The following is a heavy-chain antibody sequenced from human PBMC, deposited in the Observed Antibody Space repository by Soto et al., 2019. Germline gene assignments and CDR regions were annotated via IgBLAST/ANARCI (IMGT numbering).Heavy chain of an antibody. Sequence: GGSLRLSCVASGFTFSSYAMNWVRQAPGKGLEWVAFISYDGSNKYYADSVKGRFTISRDNSKNTLYLQMNSLRAEDTAVYYCARDDSSGWYSSENYYYYGMDVWGQGTTVTVSS. V-gene: IGHV3-30-3*01. J-gene: IGHJ6*02. CDR3: ARDDSSGWYSSENYYYYGMDV. CDR2: ISYDGSNK. D-gene: IGHD6-19*01. CDR1: GFTFSSYA.